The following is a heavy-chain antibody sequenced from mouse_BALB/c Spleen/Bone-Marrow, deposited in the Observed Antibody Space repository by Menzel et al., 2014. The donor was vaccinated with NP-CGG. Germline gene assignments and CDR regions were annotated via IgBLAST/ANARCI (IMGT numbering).Heavy chain of an antibody. V-gene: IGHV1-4*01. D-gene: IGHD1-1*01. J-gene: IGHJ1*03. CDR2: INPSSGYA. CDR3: TRTTTVVRYFDV. Sequence: QVQLQQSGAELARPGASVKMSCKASGYTFTTYTIHWVKQRPGQGLEWIGYINPSSGYANYNQNFKDKATLTADKSSSTAYMQLSSLTSEDSAVYYCTRTTTVVRYFDVWGTGTTVTVSS. CDR1: GYTFTTYT.